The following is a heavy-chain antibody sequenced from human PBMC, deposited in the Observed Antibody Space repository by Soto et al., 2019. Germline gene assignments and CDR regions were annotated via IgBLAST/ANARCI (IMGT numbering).Heavy chain of an antibody. CDR2: ISYSGST. CDR1: GGSISSGDYY. J-gene: IGHJ5*02. Sequence: QVQLQETGPGLVKPSQTLSLTCTFSGGSISSGDYYWSWNRQHRGKGLEWIGYISYSGSTSYNTSLKRRVTISVETSKNTFSLKLSSVTAADTAVYYCARWWSGSRQGFDPWGQGTPVTVSS. CDR3: ARWWSGSRQGFDP. D-gene: IGHD3-3*01. V-gene: IGHV4-31*03.